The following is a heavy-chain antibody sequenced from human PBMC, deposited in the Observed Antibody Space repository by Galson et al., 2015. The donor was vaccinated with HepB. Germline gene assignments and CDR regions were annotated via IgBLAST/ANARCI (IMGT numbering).Heavy chain of an antibody. V-gene: IGHV3-48*04. Sequence: SLRLSCAASGFTFNGYSMNWVRQAPGKGLEWLSYISSSSSTTIYDADSVKGRSTISRDNANSSLYLQMNSMRAEDTAVYYCSRDRGSIFSQLYYFDYWGQGALVTVSS. CDR1: GFTFNGYS. CDR2: ISSSSSTTI. J-gene: IGHJ4*02. CDR3: SRDRGSIFSQLYYFDY. D-gene: IGHD3-16*01.